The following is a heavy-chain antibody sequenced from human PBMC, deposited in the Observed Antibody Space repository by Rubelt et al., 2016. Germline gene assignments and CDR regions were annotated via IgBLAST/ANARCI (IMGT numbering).Heavy chain of an antibody. CDR1: GGSFSGYY. CDR2: INHSGST. Sequence: QVQLQQWGAGLLKPSETLSLTCAVYGGSFSGYYWSWIRQPPGKGLEWIGEINHSGSTNYNPSDERRVTISVDTAKNQFSLERRSVTAADTAGYYSARDGAAAGYYFDYWGQGTLVTVSS. J-gene: IGHJ4*02. CDR3: ARDGAAAGYYFDY. V-gene: IGHV4-34*01. D-gene: IGHD6-13*01.